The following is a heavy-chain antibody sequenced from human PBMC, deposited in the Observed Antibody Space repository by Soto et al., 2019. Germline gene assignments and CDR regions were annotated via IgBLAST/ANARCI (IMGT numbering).Heavy chain of an antibody. CDR3: AKEGTLSGIYYIPSSYYFDY. CDR2: ISYDGSNT. J-gene: IGHJ4*02. V-gene: IGHV3-30*18. CDR1: GFTFSSYG. Sequence: QVQLVESGGGVVQPGRSLRLSCAASGFTFSSYGMHWVRQAPGKGLEWVAIISYDGSNTYYADSVKGRFTISRDNSKNPMALQMNSLRAEDTSVYYCAKEGTLSGIYYIPSSYYFDYWGQGTLVTVSS. D-gene: IGHD1-26*01.